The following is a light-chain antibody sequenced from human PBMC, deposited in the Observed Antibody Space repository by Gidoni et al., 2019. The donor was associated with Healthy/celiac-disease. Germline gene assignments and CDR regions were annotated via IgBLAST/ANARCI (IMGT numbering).Light chain of an antibody. J-gene: IGLJ1*01. CDR2: EGS. CDR3: CSYAGSSTYV. CDR1: SSEVGSYNL. V-gene: IGLV2-23*01. Sequence: QSALTQPASLSGSPGHSITLSCTGTSSEVGSYNLVSWYQQHPGKAPQLMIYEGSKRPSVVSHRFSGSKSGNTASLTISGLQAEDEADYYCCSYAGSSTYVFGTGTKVTVL.